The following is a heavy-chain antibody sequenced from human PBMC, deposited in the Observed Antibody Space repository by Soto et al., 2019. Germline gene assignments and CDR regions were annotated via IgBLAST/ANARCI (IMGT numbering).Heavy chain of an antibody. CDR1: GGSTRSGGYY. D-gene: IGHD3-22*01. J-gene: IGHJ3*02. CDR3: ARDLGYYDSSGYYYAFDI. CDR2: IYYSGST. V-gene: IGHV4-31*02. Sequence: PSETLSLTCTVSGGSTRSGGYYWSWIRQHPGKGLEWIGYIYYSGSTYYNPSLKSRVTISVDTSKNQFSLKLSSVTAADTAVYYCARDLGYYDSSGYYYAFDIWGQGTMVTVS.